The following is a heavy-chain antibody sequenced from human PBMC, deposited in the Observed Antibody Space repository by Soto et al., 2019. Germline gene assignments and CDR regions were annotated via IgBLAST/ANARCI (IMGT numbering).Heavy chain of an antibody. CDR3: SSSFEARPGYYYYGTDV. Sequence: PSETLSLTCAVYGGSFSDYYWSWIRQPPGKGLEWIGEINHSGSTNYTPSLKRRVTMSIDTSKNQISLRLSSVTAADTAAYYCSSSFEARPGYYYYGTDVWGQGTTVTVSS. CDR2: INHSGST. CDR1: GGSFSDYY. J-gene: IGHJ6*02. D-gene: IGHD6-6*01. V-gene: IGHV4-34*01.